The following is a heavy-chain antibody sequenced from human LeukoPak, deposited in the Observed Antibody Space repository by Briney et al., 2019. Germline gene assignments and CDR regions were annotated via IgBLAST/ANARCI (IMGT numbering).Heavy chain of an antibody. CDR2: INYSGST. CDR1: GGSFSGYY. Sequence: PSETLSLTCAVYGGSFSGYYWSWIRQPPGKGLEWIGEINYSGSTNYNPSLKSRVTISVDTSKNQFSLKLSSVTAADTAVYYCARGRYYYDSSGYYYNGYYYYYYGMDVWGQGTTVTVSS. J-gene: IGHJ6*02. V-gene: IGHV4-34*01. D-gene: IGHD3-22*01. CDR3: ARGRYYYDSSGYYYNGYYYYYYGMDV.